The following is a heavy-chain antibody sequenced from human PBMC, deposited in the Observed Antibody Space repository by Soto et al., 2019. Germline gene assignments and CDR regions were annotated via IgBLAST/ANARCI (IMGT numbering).Heavy chain of an antibody. CDR2: IIPIFGTA. D-gene: IGHD1-7*01. CDR1: GVTFSNSA. V-gene: IGHV1-69*13. Sequence: SVKISCKASGVTFSNSAISWVRQAPGQGLEWMGGIIPIFGTANYAQKFQGRVTIAADESTSTAYMELSTLRSEDTAVYYCARGGITVVTLYFFDYWGQGTLVTVSS. J-gene: IGHJ4*02. CDR3: ARGGITVVTLYFFDY.